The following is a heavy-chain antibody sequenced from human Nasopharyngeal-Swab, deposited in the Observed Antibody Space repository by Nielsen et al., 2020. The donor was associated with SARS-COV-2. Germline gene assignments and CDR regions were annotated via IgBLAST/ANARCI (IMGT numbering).Heavy chain of an antibody. J-gene: IGHJ4*02. CDR1: GFTFSSYE. CDR3: ARDYCSSTSCYDY. Sequence: GGSLRLSCAASGFTFSSYEMNWVRQAPGKGLEWVSYISSSGSTRYYADSVKGRFTISRDNAKNSLYLQMNSLRAEDTAVYYCARDYCSSTSCYDYWGQGTLVPSPQ. V-gene: IGHV3-48*03. D-gene: IGHD2-2*01. CDR2: ISSSGSTR.